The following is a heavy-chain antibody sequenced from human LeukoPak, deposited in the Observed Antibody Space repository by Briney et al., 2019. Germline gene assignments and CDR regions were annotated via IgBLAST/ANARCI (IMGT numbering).Heavy chain of an antibody. CDR2: ISYDGSNK. V-gene: IGHV3-30*04. J-gene: IGHJ4*02. CDR3: TRGRGATLSLYYFDS. CDR1: GFTFSSYA. D-gene: IGHD5-24*01. Sequence: GGSLRLSCAASGFTFSSYAMHWVRQAPGKGLEWVAVISYDGSNKYYADSVKGRFTISRDNSKNTLYLQMNSLRAEDTAVYYCTRGRGATLSLYYFDSWGQGTLVTVSS.